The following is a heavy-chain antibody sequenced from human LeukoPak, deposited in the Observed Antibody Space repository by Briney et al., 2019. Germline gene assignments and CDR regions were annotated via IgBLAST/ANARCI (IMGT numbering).Heavy chain of an antibody. D-gene: IGHD4-17*01. CDR3: ARGAGDYGKDV. V-gene: IGHV3-48*04. CDR2: ISSSSSTI. Sequence: GGSLRLSCAASGFTFSSYSMNWVRQAPGKGLEWVSYISSSSSTIYYADSVKGRFTISRDNAKNSLYLQMNSLRAEDTAVYYCARGAGDYGKDVWGQGTTVTVSS. CDR1: GFTFSSYS. J-gene: IGHJ6*02.